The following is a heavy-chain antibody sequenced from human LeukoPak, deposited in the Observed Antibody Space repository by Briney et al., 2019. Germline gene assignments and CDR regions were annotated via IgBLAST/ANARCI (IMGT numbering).Heavy chain of an antibody. CDR3: AKGAMNDYGDYQSWFDP. D-gene: IGHD4-17*01. CDR1: GFTFSSYA. Sequence: GGSLRLSCAASGFTFSSYAMSWVRQAPGKGLDWVSAISGSGGSTYYADSVKGRFTISRDNSKNTLYLQMNSLRAEDTAVYYCAKGAMNDYGDYQSWFDPWGQGTLVTVSS. CDR2: ISGSGGST. V-gene: IGHV3-23*01. J-gene: IGHJ5*02.